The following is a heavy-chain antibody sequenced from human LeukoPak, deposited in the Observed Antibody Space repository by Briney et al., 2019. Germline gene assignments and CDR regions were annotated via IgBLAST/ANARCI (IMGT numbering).Heavy chain of an antibody. J-gene: IGHJ6*03. CDR2: MNPNSGNT. V-gene: IGHV1-8*01. Sequence: ASVKVSCKGSGYTFTSYDINWVRQATGQGLEWMGWMNPNSGNTGYAQKFQGRVTMTRNTSISTAYMELSSLRSEDTAVYYCARLYYDFWSGYGPSYYYYYMDVWGKGTTVTVSS. CDR3: ARLYYDFWSGYGPSYYYYYMDV. D-gene: IGHD3-3*01. CDR1: GYTFTSYD.